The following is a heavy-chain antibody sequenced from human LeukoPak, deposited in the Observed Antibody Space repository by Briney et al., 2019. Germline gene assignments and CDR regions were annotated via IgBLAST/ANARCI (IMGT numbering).Heavy chain of an antibody. CDR2: IYHSGST. CDR3: ARDGHNQGVAFDI. D-gene: IGHD1-1*01. Sequence: PSETLSLTCSVSGGSFSSYYWSWIRQPPGKGLEWIGSIYHSGSTNYNPSLKSRVTISVDTSKNQFSLKLSSVTAADTAVYYCARDGHNQGVAFDIWGQGTMVTVSS. V-gene: IGHV4-59*01. CDR1: GGSFSSYY. J-gene: IGHJ3*02.